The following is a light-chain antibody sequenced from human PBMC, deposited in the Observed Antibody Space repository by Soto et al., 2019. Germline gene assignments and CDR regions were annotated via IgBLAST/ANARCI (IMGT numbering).Light chain of an antibody. CDR2: DAS. CDR1: QSVSTY. Sequence: EIVLTQSPATLSLSPGERGTLSCRASQSVSTYLAWYQQKAGQAPRLLIYDASKRATGIPARFSGSGSGADLTLTYSSPEPEDPASYYCQQRTNSLIPFRHGTRLEIK. V-gene: IGKV3-11*01. J-gene: IGKJ5*01. CDR3: QQRTNSLIP.